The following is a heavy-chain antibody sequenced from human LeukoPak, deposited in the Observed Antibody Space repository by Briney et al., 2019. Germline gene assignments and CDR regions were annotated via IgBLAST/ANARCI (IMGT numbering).Heavy chain of an antibody. V-gene: IGHV3-64*01. D-gene: IGHD3-3*01. CDR1: TFTFSRYG. CDR2: ISSDGGNT. CDR3: AKSLDFWSGYYRDYYMDV. Sequence: GGSLRLSCAASTFTFSRYGMHWVRQAPGKGLEYVSGISSDGGNTNYANSVKGRFTISRDNSKNTLYLQMGSLRAEDMAVYYCAKSLDFWSGYYRDYYMDVWGKGTTVTVSS. J-gene: IGHJ6*03.